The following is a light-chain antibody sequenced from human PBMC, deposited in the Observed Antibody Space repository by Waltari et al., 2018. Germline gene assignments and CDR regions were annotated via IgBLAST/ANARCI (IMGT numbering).Light chain of an antibody. Sequence: QSALTQPPSASGSPGQSVTISCTGTSSDIGGYNYVSWYHTHPGKAPKLMIYEVTERPSGVPGRFSGSKSGNTASLTVSGLRTEDEADYYCTSYSGSDTVIFGGGTKLTVL. CDR3: TSYSGSDTVI. J-gene: IGLJ2*01. CDR2: EVT. CDR1: SSDIGGYNY. V-gene: IGLV2-8*01.